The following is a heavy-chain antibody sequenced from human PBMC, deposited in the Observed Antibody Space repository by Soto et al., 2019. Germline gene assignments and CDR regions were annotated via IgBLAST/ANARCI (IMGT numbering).Heavy chain of an antibody. Sequence: SENLSPTCTVSGGSLSNYYWSWVRQPPGRGLEWIGHIFYSGSTNYNPALKSRVTISVDTSKSQFSLKLSSVTAADTAVYYCAKDSGYNYGYFRWFDPWGQGTLVTVS. D-gene: IGHD5-18*01. CDR1: GGSLSNYY. V-gene: IGHV4-59*01. CDR2: IFYSGST. CDR3: AKDSGYNYGYFRWFDP. J-gene: IGHJ5*02.